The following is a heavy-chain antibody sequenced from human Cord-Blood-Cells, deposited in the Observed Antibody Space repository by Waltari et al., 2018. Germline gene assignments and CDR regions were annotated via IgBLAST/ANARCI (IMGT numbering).Heavy chain of an antibody. CDR2: INPSGSH. Sequence: QVQLQQWGAGLLKPSETLSITCAVYGWSFSGYYWSWIRQPPGKGREWIGEINPSGSHNYTPSRRSRVTISVDTSKNPFSLKLSSVTAADTAVYYWSRGAATLTRYFDLWGRGTLVTVSS. CDR3: SRGAATLTRYFDL. V-gene: IGHV4-34*01. CDR1: GWSFSGYY. J-gene: IGHJ2*01. D-gene: IGHD5-12*01.